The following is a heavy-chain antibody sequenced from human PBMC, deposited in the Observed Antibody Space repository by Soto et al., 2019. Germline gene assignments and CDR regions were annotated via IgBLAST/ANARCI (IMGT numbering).Heavy chain of an antibody. J-gene: IGHJ4*02. Sequence: GRSLGLSCAASGFTFSSYAMSWVRQAPGKGLEWVSAISGSGGSTYYADSVKGRFTISRDNSKNTLYLQMNSLRAEDTAVYSCATGSWDSSSCYQGHLDYWGQRTMVTVSS. V-gene: IGHV3-23*01. CDR2: ISGSGGST. CDR1: GFTFSSYA. D-gene: IGHD6-13*01. CDR3: ATGSWDSSSCYQGHLDY.